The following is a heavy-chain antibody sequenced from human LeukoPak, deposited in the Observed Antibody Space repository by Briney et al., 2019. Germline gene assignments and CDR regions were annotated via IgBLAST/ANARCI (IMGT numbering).Heavy chain of an antibody. CDR2: VYHSGSI. J-gene: IGHJ4*02. Sequence: SETLSLTCTVSGGSISSYSWNWIRQSPGKGLEWIGRVYHSGSINYNPSLKNRVTISVDTSKNQFSLNLSSVTAADTAVYYCVSSYGGYVLDYWGQGTLVIVSS. CDR3: VSSYGGYVLDY. V-gene: IGHV4-59*01. CDR1: GGSISSYS. D-gene: IGHD5-12*01.